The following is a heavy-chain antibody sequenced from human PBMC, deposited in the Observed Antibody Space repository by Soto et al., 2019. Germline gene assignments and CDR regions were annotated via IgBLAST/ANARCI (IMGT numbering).Heavy chain of an antibody. D-gene: IGHD4-17*01. CDR1: GYTFTKFD. Sequence: QVQLVQSGAEVKKPGASVRVSCKASGYTFTKFDINWVRQATGQGLEWMGWMNPNSGNTGYAQKFQGRVTMTRNTSITTAYMELSTLRSEDTAVYYCVRGDYGDYSHWFGPWGQGTLVTVSS. V-gene: IGHV1-8*01. J-gene: IGHJ5*02. CDR3: VRGDYGDYSHWFGP. CDR2: MNPNSGNT.